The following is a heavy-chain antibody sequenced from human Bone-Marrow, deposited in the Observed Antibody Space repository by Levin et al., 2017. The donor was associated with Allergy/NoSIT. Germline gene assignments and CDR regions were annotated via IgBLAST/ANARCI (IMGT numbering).Heavy chain of an antibody. D-gene: IGHD4-23*01. V-gene: IGHV4-4*02. CDR3: ATVGGNSASGMDV. CDR1: GGSIRSSNW. Sequence: SETLSLTCAVSGGSIRSSNWWSWVRQPPGRGLEWIGEIYHSGSTNYNPSLKSRATISVDKSKNHFSLKLSSVTAADTAVYFCATVGGNSASGMDVWGQGTTVTVS. J-gene: IGHJ6*02. CDR2: IYHSGST.